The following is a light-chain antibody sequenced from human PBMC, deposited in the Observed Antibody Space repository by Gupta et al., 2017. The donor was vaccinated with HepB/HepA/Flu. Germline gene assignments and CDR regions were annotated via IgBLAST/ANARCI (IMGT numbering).Light chain of an antibody. CDR3: QQGNNYPIT. CDR1: QDINSH. Sequence: DIQLTKSPSFLSASVGDRVTITCRASQDINSHLIWYQQKPGKAPKLLIYSASTLQSGVPSRFSGSGSGTEFTLTISSLQPEDFATYYCQQGNNYPITFGQGTLLDIK. J-gene: IGKJ5*01. V-gene: IGKV1-9*01. CDR2: SAS.